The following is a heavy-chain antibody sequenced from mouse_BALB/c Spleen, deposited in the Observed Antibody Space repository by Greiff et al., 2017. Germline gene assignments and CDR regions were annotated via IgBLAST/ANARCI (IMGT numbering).Heavy chain of an antibody. CDR1: GYTFTSYV. CDR2: INPYNDGT. J-gene: IGHJ3*01. CDR3: ARGIPGNYEGVAY. Sequence: VQLQQSGPELVKPGASVKMSCKASGYTFTSYVMHWVKQKPGQGLEWIGYINPYNDGTKYNEKFKGKATLTSDKSSSTAYMELSSLTSEDSAVYYCARGIPGNYEGVAYWGQGTLVTVSA. V-gene: IGHV1-14*01. D-gene: IGHD2-1*01.